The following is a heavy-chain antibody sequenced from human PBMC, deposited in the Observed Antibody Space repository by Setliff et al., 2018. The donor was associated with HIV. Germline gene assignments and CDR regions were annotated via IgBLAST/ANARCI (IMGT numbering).Heavy chain of an antibody. CDR1: GFNFMFFA. J-gene: IGHJ4*02. CDR3: ARDFSTYYSIDS. CDR2: ISGSNSRT. V-gene: IGHV3-23*01. D-gene: IGHD3-22*01. Sequence: HPGGSLRLSCTAPGFNFMFFAMSWVRQAPGKGLEWVSGISGSNSRTDYVDSVKGRFTISRDKSKNTLYLQLNSLRAEDTAVYFCARDFSTYYSIDSWGQGTLVTVSS.